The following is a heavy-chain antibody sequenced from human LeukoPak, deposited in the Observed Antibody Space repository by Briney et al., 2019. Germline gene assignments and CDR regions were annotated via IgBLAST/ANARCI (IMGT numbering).Heavy chain of an antibody. CDR2: ISSSSSYI. J-gene: IGHJ3*02. V-gene: IGHV3-21*01. CDR1: GFTFSSYS. D-gene: IGHD2-21*02. CDR3: ARDYHSRAVVTAIKYAFDI. Sequence: GGSLRLACADSGFTFSSYSMNWVRQAPGKGLEWVSSISSSSSYIYYADSVKGRFTISRDNAKNSLYLQMNSLRAEDTAVYYCARDYHSRAVVTAIKYAFDIWGQGTMVTVSS.